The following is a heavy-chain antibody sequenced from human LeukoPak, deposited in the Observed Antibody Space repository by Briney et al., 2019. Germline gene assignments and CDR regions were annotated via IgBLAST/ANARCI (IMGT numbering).Heavy chain of an antibody. CDR3: ARDELRNWFDP. V-gene: IGHV3-7*01. J-gene: IGHJ5*02. CDR1: GFTFSSYW. D-gene: IGHD3-10*01. CDR2: IKQDGSEK. Sequence: GGSLRLSCAASGFTFSSYWMSWVRQAPGKGLEGVANIKQDGSEKYYVDSVKGRFTISRDNAKISLYLQMNSLRAEDTAVYYCARDELRNWFDPWGQGTLVTVSS.